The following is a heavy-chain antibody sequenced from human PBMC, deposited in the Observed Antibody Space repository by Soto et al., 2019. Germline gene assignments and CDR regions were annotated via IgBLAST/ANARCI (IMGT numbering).Heavy chain of an antibody. J-gene: IGHJ3*02. CDR2: IYYSGST. V-gene: IGHV4-39*01. CDR1: GGSISSSSYY. Sequence: PSETLSLTCTVSGGSISSSSYYWGWIRQPPGKGLEWIGSIYYSGSTYYNPSLKSRVTISLDTSKNQFSLKLSSVTAADTAVYYCARHGGYSGYDDAFDIWGQGTMVTVSS. D-gene: IGHD5-12*01. CDR3: ARHGGYSGYDDAFDI.